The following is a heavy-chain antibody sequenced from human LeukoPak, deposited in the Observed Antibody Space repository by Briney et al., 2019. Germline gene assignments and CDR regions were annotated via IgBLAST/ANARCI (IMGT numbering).Heavy chain of an antibody. J-gene: IGHJ4*02. Sequence: PSETLSLTCTVSGGSISSYYWSWIRQPPGKGLEWIGYVYYSGSTNYNPSLKSRVPISVDTSKNQNSLKLSSVTAAATAVDYCARGAPGYCSSTTCPLDYWGQGTLVTVSS. V-gene: IGHV4-59*01. CDR2: VYYSGST. CDR3: ARGAPGYCSSTTCPLDY. CDR1: GGSISSYY. D-gene: IGHD2-2*01.